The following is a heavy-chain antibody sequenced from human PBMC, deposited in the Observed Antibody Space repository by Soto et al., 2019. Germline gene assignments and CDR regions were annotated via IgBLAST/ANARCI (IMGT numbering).Heavy chain of an antibody. D-gene: IGHD2-8*01. CDR1: GYTFTSYG. V-gene: IGHV1-18*01. CDR2: ISASNGNT. CDR3: ARDSVRYCRYDVCYQGYYYFAMDV. Sequence: ASVKVSCKASGYTFTSYGFSWVRQAPGQGLEWKGWISASNGNTNYAQKLQGRVTMTTDTSTGTAYMELRSLRSDDTATYYCARDSVRYCRYDVCYQGYYYFAMDVWGQGTTVTVSS. J-gene: IGHJ6*02.